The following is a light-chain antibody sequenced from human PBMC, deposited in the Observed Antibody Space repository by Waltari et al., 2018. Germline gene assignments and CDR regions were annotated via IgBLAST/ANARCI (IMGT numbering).Light chain of an antibody. V-gene: IGKV4-1*01. CDR1: QTVCYSSTNKNY. CDR3: QQYYSTPPT. CDR2: WAS. J-gene: IGKJ2*01. Sequence: DIVMTQYPDSLAVSLGEGATVNCKYTQTVCYSSTNKNYLAWYQQKPGQPPKLLLYWASTRESGVPDRFSGSGSETDFTLTISSLQAEDVAVYYCQQYYSTPPTFGQGTKLEI.